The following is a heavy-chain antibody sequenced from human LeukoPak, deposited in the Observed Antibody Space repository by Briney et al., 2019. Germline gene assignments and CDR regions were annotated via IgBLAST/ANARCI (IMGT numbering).Heavy chain of an antibody. CDR1: GYTFTSYG. J-gene: IGHJ4*02. Sequence: GASVKVSCKASGYTFTSYGISWVRQAPGQGLEWMGRIIPILGIANYAQKFQGRVTITADKSTSTAYMELSSLRSEDTAVYYCARDGQQLVLSLDYWGQGTLVTVSS. CDR3: ARDGQQLVLSLDY. V-gene: IGHV1-69*04. CDR2: IIPILGIA. D-gene: IGHD6-13*01.